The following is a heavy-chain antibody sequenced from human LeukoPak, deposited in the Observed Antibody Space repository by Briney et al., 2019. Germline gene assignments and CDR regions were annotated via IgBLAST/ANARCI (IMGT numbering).Heavy chain of an antibody. D-gene: IGHD2-2*01. V-gene: IGHV4-4*07. CDR3: ARGGGCSSISCYEFDY. CDR2: IYTSGST. J-gene: IGHJ4*02. Sequence: SETLSLTCTVSGGSICSYYWSWIRQPAGKGLEWIGRIYTSGSTNYNPSLKSRVTISVDKAKNQFSLKLNSLTAADTAVYYCARGGGCSSISCYEFDYWGQGSLVTVSS. CDR1: GGSICSYY.